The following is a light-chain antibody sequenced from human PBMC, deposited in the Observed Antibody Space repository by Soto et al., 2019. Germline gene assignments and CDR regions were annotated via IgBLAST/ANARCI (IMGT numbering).Light chain of an antibody. CDR2: GAS. V-gene: IGKV3-20*01. Sequence: EIVLTQSLGTLPLSPGERATLSCRASQSVSSSYLAWYQQKPGQAPRLLIYGASSRATGIPDRLSGSGSGTDFTLTISRLVPEDFAVYYCQQYGSSHPTFGGGTKVDIK. CDR3: QQYGSSHPT. J-gene: IGKJ4*01. CDR1: QSVSSSY.